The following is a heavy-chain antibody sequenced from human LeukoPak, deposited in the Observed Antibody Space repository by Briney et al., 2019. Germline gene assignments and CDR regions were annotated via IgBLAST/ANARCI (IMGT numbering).Heavy chain of an antibody. CDR3: ARVRGSYYVDV. J-gene: IGHJ6*03. Sequence: GGSLRLSCAASGFTFSAYSMNWVRQAPGKGLEWVSYITSGTSNMYYADSVKGRFTISRDNAKNSLYLQMNSLRAEDTGAYYCARVRGSYYVDVWGKGTTVTVSS. CDR1: GFTFSAYS. V-gene: IGHV3-48*01. CDR2: ITSGTSNM.